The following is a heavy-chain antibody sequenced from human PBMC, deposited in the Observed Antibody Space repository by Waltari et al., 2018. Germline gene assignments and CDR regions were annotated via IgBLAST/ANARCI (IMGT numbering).Heavy chain of an antibody. CDR2: VNPTSGGT. Sequence: QVQLVQSGAEVKKPGASVKVSRKASGYTFYGHYMHWVRQAPGQGLEWSGWVNPTSGGTNHAQTFQGRVTMTRDTSIGTAYMELSRLGSYDTAVYYCARDPYVYFDYWGQGTLVTVSS. CDR1: GYTFYGHY. J-gene: IGHJ4*01. D-gene: IGHD2-8*01. CDR3: ARDPYVYFDY. V-gene: IGHV1-2*02.